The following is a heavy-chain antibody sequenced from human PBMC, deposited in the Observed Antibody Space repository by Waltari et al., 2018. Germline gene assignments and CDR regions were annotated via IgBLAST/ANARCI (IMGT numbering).Heavy chain of an antibody. CDR2: INSDGSST. D-gene: IGHD1-26*01. CDR3: ARDVVVGATRNAFDI. J-gene: IGHJ3*02. V-gene: IGHV3-74*01. CDR1: GFTFSSYW. Sequence: EVQLVESGGGLVQPGGSLRLSCAASGFTFSSYWMHWVRQAPGKGLVWVSRINSDGSSTSYADSVKGRFTISRDNAKNTLYLQMNSLRAEDTAVYYCARDVVVGATRNAFDIWGQGTMVTVSS.